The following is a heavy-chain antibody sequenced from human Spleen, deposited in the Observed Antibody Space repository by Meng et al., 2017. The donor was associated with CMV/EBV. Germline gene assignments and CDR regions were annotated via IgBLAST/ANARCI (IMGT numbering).Heavy chain of an antibody. Sequence: SETLSLTCTVSGASVINNIWAWVRQSPGKGLEWIASIYSTGRTWYNPSLQSRVSISLDTSNNQFSLNLNFMTAADTAMYFCTRDIDDHGALFDFWGQGMLVTVSS. V-gene: IGHV4-39*07. CDR2: IYSTGRT. J-gene: IGHJ4*02. D-gene: IGHD1-26*01. CDR3: TRDIDDHGALFDF. CDR1: GASVINNI.